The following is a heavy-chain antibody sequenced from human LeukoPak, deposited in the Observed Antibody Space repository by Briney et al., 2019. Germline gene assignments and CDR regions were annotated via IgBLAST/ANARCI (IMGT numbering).Heavy chain of an antibody. CDR1: GGSISSYY. V-gene: IGHV4-34*01. Sequence: SETLSLTCTVSGGSISSYYWSWIRQPPGKGLEWIGEINHSGSANYNPSLKSRVTISVDTSKNQFSLKLSSVTAADTAVYYCARARSSNYPQHPYDYWGQGTLVTVSS. CDR2: INHSGSA. J-gene: IGHJ4*02. D-gene: IGHD4-11*01. CDR3: ARARSSNYPQHPYDY.